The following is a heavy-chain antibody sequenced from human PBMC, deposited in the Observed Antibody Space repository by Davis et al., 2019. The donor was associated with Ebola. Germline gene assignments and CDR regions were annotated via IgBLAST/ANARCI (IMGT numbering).Heavy chain of an antibody. J-gene: IGHJ6*03. V-gene: IGHV4-59*01. CDR1: GGSISSYY. CDR2: IYYSGST. D-gene: IGHD2-21*01. Sequence: PSETLSLTCTVSGGSISSYYWSWIRQPPGKGLEWIGYIYYSGSTNYNPSLKSRVTISVDTSKNQFSLKLSSVTAADTAVYYCASSSSIAINYYYYMDVWGKGTTVTVSS. CDR3: ASSSSIAINYYYYMDV.